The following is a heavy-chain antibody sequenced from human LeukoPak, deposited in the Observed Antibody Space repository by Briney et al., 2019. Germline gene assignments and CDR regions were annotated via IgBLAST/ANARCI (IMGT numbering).Heavy chain of an antibody. J-gene: IGHJ4*02. V-gene: IGHV1-18*04. CDR2: ISAYNGNT. D-gene: IGHD5-12*01. CDR3: ARFRYSGYYFDY. CDR1: GYTFTSYG. Sequence: ASVKVSCKASGYTFTSYGISWVRQAPGQGLEWMGWISAYNGNTNYAQKLQGRVAMATDTSTSTAYMELRSLRSDDTAVYYCARFRYSGYYFDYWGRGTLVTVSS.